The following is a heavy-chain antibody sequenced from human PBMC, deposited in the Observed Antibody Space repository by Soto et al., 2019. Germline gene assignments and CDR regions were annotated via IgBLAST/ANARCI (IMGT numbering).Heavy chain of an antibody. V-gene: IGHV4-30-2*01. Sequence: QLQLQESGSGLVKPSQTLSLTCAVSGGSISSGGYSWSWIRQPPGKGLEWIGYIYHSGSTYYNPSLKSRVTISVDRSKNQFSLKLSSVTAADTAVYYCARAGGDCGGDCLYYFDYWGQGTLVTVSS. CDR3: ARAGGDCGGDCLYYFDY. J-gene: IGHJ4*02. CDR1: GGSISSGGYS. CDR2: IYHSGST. D-gene: IGHD2-21*02.